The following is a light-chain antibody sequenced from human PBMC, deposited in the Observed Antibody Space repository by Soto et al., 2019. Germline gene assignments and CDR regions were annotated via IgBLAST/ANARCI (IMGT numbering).Light chain of an antibody. Sequence: EIVLTQSPGTLSLSPGERATLSCRSSQSVSSSYLAWYQQKPGQAPRLLIYDVSSRATGIPDRFSGSGSGTDFTLTISRLEPGDFAVDYCQQYGSSPTFGQGTKVEIK. V-gene: IGKV3-20*01. J-gene: IGKJ1*01. CDR3: QQYGSSPT. CDR1: QSVSSSY. CDR2: DVS.